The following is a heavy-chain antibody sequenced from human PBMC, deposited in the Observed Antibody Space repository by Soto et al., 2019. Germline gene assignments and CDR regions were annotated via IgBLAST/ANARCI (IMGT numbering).Heavy chain of an antibody. V-gene: IGHV6-1*01. CDR1: GDSVSSNSSA. CDR2: TYYRSKWYN. D-gene: IGHD3-3*02. CDR3: ARDVNELADKTGFHYGMDV. Sequence: SQTLSLTCAISGDSVSSNSSAWNWIRQSPSRGLEWLGRTYYRSKWYNDYAVSVKSRITINPDTSKNQFSLQLNSVTPEDTAVYYCARDVNELADKTGFHYGMDVWGQGTTVTVSS. J-gene: IGHJ6*02.